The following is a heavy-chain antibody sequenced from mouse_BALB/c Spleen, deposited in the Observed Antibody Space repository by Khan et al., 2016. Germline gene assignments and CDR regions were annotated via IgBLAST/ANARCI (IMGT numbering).Heavy chain of an antibody. CDR2: IWGDGST. CDR1: VFSLTGFS. D-gene: IGHD2-4*01. J-gene: IGHJ3*01. CDR3: ASYYDYDGGFAY. Sequence: VQLQESGPGLVAPSQSLSITCTVSVFSLTGFSVNWVRQPPGKGLEWLGVIWGDGSTDYNSALKSRLSFSKDDSKSQVFLKMNSLQTDDTARYFCASYYDYDGGFAYWGQGTLVTVSA. V-gene: IGHV2-6-7*01.